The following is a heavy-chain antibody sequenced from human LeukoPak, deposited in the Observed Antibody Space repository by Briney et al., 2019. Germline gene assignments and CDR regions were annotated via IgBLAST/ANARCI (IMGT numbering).Heavy chain of an antibody. J-gene: IGHJ4*02. D-gene: IGHD6-19*01. CDR3: ARAVAGTMIDY. CDR1: GDSVSSNSAA. Sequence: SPTLSLTIAISGDSVSSNSAAWNWIRRSPSRGLEWLGRTYFRSKWYNDYSVSVKSRITINPDTSKNQFSLQLNSVTPEDTAVYYCARAVAGTMIDYWGQGTLVTVSS. CDR2: TYFRSKWYN. V-gene: IGHV6-1*01.